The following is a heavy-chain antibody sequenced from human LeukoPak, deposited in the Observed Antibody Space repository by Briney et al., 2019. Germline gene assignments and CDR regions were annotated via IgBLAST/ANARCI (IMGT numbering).Heavy chain of an antibody. CDR2: IYYSGRT. J-gene: IGHJ5*02. CDR1: GGSISSGDYY. V-gene: IGHV4-30-4*01. Sequence: SQTLSLTCTVSGGSISSGDYYWRWIRQPPGKGLEWIGYIYYSGRTSYNPSLKSRVTISVDTSKNQFSLKLSSVTAADTAVYYCARDNYDSSGYYDPQDNWFDPWGQGTLVTVSS. CDR3: ARDNYDSSGYYDPQDNWFDP. D-gene: IGHD3-22*01.